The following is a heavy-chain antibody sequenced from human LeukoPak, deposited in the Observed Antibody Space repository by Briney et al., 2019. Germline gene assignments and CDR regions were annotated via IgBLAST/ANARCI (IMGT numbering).Heavy chain of an antibody. Sequence: ASVKVSCKASGYTFTGYYMHWVRQAPGQGLEWMGWINPNSGGTNYAQKFQGWVTMTRDTSISTAYMELSRLRSDDTAVYYCARDIMEYSGSYYYGMDVWGQGTTVTVSS. CDR1: GYTFTGYY. CDR2: INPNSGGT. D-gene: IGHD1-26*01. CDR3: ARDIMEYSGSYYYGMDV. J-gene: IGHJ6*02. V-gene: IGHV1-2*04.